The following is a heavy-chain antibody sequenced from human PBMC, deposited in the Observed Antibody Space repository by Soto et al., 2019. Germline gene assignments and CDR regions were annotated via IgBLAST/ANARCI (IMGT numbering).Heavy chain of an antibody. CDR1: GFSLSTLGVG. CDR3: ALPPARNFDY. J-gene: IGHJ4*02. V-gene: IGHV2-5*02. CDR2: IYWGDDE. Sequence: QITLKESGPTLVKPTQTLTLTCTFSGFSLSTLGVGVGWFRQPPGQALEWLALIYWGDDERYSPAPRTRLTITQDNPQNPGGLTMTNMDPVDTGPYYRALPPARNFDYLGQGTLVTVSS.